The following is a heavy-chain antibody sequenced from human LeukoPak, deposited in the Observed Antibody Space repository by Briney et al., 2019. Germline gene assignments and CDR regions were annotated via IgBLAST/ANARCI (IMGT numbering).Heavy chain of an antibody. V-gene: IGHV1-69*13. J-gene: IGHJ2*01. D-gene: IGHD3-3*01. CDR3: ARVRRFLEWFHYWYFDL. CDR2: IITIFGTA. Sequence: ASVKVSCKASGGTFSSYVINWVRQAPGQGLEWMGGIITIFGTAKHAQKFQGRVTITADESTSTAHMELSSLKSEDTAVYYCARVRRFLEWFHYWYFDLWGRGTLVTVSS. CDR1: GGTFSSYV.